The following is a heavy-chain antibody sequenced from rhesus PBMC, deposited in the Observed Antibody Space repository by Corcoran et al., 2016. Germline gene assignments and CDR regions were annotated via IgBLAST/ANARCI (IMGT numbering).Heavy chain of an antibody. V-gene: IGHV4-80*01. Sequence: QVQLQESGPGLVKPSETLSLTCTVSGAPLSSNWWSWIRQPPGKGLEWIGEIHGNSGSTNYNPSLKSRVTVSRDAPKNQLSLRLTSVTAADTAVYYWARNPGDRAYWGQGVLVTVSS. J-gene: IGHJ4*01. D-gene: IGHD7-45*01. CDR2: IHGNSGST. CDR3: ARNPGDRAY. CDR1: GAPLSSNW.